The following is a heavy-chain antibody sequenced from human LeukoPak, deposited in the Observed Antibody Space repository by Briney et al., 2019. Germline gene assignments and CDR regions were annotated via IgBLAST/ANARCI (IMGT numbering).Heavy chain of an antibody. CDR2: IKQDGSEK. J-gene: IGHJ4*02. CDR3: AREHPYYYDSSGTALMAEIKYYFDY. V-gene: IGHV3-7*01. D-gene: IGHD3-22*01. Sequence: GGSLRLSCAASGFTFSSYWMSWVRQAPGKGLEWVANIKQDGSEKYYVDSVKGRFTISRDNAKDSLYLQMNSLRAEDTGVYYCAREHPYYYDSSGTALMAEIKYYFDYWGQGTLVTVSS. CDR1: GFTFSSYW.